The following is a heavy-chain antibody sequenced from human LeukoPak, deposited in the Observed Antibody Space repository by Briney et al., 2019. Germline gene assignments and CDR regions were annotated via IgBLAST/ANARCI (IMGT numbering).Heavy chain of an antibody. Sequence: PGGSLRLSCAASGFTFSSYAMSWVRQAPGKGLEWVSTISGRGGSTHYADSEVGRFTISRDNSKNTLYLQMNSLRAEDTAVYYCARPTAYDILTGYLYYFDYWGQGTLVTVSS. V-gene: IGHV3-23*01. CDR3: ARPTAYDILTGYLYYFDY. J-gene: IGHJ4*02. CDR2: ISGRGGST. CDR1: GFTFSSYA. D-gene: IGHD3-9*01.